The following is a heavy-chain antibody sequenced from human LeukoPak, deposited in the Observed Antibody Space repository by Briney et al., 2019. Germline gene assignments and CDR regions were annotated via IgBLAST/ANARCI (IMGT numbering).Heavy chain of an antibody. CDR3: ARDGSKGRSSSWYEGFDP. CDR1: GGYISSYY. D-gene: IGHD6-13*01. V-gene: IGHV4-59*12. Sequence: SETLSLTCTVSGGYISSYYWSWIRQPPGEGLEWIGYVYYTGSTNYNPSLKSRVSISVDTSKNQFSLQLNSMTPEDTAVHYCARDGSKGRSSSWYEGFDPWGQGTLVTVSS. CDR2: VYYTGST. J-gene: IGHJ5*02.